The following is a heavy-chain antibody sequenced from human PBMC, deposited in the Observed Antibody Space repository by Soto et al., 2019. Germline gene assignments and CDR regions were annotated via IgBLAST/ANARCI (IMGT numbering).Heavy chain of an antibody. Sequence: GGSLRLSCAASGFTFSSYSMNWVRQAPGKGLEWVSSISSSSSYIYYADSVKGRFTISRDNAKNSLYLQMNSLRAEDTAVYYCARGHTLLWFGELLADYYYYGMDVWGQGTTVTVSS. J-gene: IGHJ6*02. CDR1: GFTFSSYS. V-gene: IGHV3-21*01. D-gene: IGHD3-10*01. CDR3: ARGHTLLWFGELLADYYYYGMDV. CDR2: ISSSSSYI.